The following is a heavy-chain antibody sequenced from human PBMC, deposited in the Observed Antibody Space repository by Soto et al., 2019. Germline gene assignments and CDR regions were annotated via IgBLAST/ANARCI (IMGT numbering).Heavy chain of an antibody. J-gene: IGHJ4*02. CDR1: GGSFSGYY. CDR3: ARDHAMVRGVIRNDY. V-gene: IGHV4-34*01. CDR2: INHSGST. D-gene: IGHD3-10*01. Sequence: PSETLSLTCAVYGGSFSGYYWSWIRQPPGKGLEWIGEINHSGSTNYNPSLKSRVTISVDTSKNQFSLKLSSVTAADTAVYYCARDHAMVRGVIRNDYWGQGTLVTVSS.